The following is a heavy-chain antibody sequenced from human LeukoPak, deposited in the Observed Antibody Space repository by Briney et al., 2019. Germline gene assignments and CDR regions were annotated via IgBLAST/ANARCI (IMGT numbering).Heavy chain of an antibody. Sequence: GRSLRLSCAASGFTFSSYWMSWVRQAPGKGLEWVANIKQDGSEKYYVDSVKGRFTISRDNPKNSLHLQMNSLRAEDTAVFYFARSMGIGPGGHFGFWGQGTLVTV. J-gene: IGHJ4*02. D-gene: IGHD3-16*01. V-gene: IGHV3-7*01. CDR1: GFTFSSYW. CDR2: IKQDGSEK. CDR3: ARSMGIGPGGHFGF.